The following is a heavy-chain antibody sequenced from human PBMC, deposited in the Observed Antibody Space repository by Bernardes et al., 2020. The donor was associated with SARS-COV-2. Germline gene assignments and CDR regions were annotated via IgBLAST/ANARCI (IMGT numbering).Heavy chain of an antibody. V-gene: IGHV5-51*01. CDR3: ARTSSGYLSWVFDF. J-gene: IGHJ4*02. D-gene: IGHD3-22*01. CDR1: GYSFTSYW. Sequence: GESLKISCKGSGYSFTSYWIGWVRPMPGKGLEWMGIIYPGDSDTKYSPSFQGQVTISADKSISTAFLQWSSLKASDTAMYYCARTSSGYLSWVFDFWGQGTLVTVSS. CDR2: IYPGDSDT.